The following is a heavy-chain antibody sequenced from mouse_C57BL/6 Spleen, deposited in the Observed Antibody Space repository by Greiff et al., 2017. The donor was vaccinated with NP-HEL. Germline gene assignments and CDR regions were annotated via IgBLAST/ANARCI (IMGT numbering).Heavy chain of an antibody. CDR1: GYT. D-gene: IGHD1-1*01. V-gene: IGHV1-4*01. CDR2: INPSNSYT. CDR3: ARSDYGSFDY. J-gene: IGHJ2*01. Sequence: QVQLQQSGAELARPGASVKMSCKASGYTMHWVQQRPGQGLEWIGYINPSNSYTKYNQTFKDKATLTADKSSSTAYMQLSSLTSEDSAVYFCARSDYGSFDYWGQGTTLTVSS.